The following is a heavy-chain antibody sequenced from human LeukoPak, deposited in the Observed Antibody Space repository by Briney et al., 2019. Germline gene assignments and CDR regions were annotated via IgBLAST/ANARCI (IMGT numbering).Heavy chain of an antibody. J-gene: IGHJ4*02. D-gene: IGHD3-10*01. CDR2: ISSSSSYI. CDR3: ARAHFGSGDYYFDY. CDR1: GFTFSSYS. V-gene: IGHV3-21*01. Sequence: PGGSLRLSCAASGFTFSSYSMYWVRQAPGKGLEWVSSISSSSSYIYYADSVKGRFTISRDNAKNSLYLQMNSLRAEDTAVYYCARAHFGSGDYYFDYWGQGTLVTVSS.